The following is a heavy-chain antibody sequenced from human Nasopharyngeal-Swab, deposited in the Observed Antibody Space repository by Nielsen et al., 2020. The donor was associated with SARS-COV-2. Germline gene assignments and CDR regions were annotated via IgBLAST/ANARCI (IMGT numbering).Heavy chain of an antibody. D-gene: IGHD2-21*02. V-gene: IGHV3-9*01. CDR2: ISWNSGSI. CDR1: GFIFEDHA. Sequence: SLKISCVASGFIFEDHAMHWVRQSPGKGLEWVSHISWNSGSIGYAASVRGRFTISRDNAKKSLYLQMNSLRAEDSALYYCARDLTRGDFVTSNAFDIWGHGTVVTVS. J-gene: IGHJ3*02. CDR3: ARDLTRGDFVTSNAFDI.